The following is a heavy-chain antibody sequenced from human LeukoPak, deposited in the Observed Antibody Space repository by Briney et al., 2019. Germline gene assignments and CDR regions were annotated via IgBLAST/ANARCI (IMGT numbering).Heavy chain of an antibody. CDR1: GFTFSSYW. CDR2: INSDGSST. Sequence: GGSLRLSCAASGFTFSSYWMHWVRQAPGKGLVWVSRINSDGSSTSYADSVKGRFTISRDNAKNSLYLQMNSLRVEDTALYYCARVWAWGSGNYFDNWGQGTLVTVSS. J-gene: IGHJ4*02. CDR3: ARVWAWGSGNYFDN. V-gene: IGHV3-74*01. D-gene: IGHD7-27*01.